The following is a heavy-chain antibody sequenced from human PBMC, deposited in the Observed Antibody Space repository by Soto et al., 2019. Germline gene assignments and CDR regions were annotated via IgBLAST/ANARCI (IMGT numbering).Heavy chain of an antibody. CDR2: IYSGGST. V-gene: IGHV3-53*01. J-gene: IGHJ3*02. D-gene: IGHD3-22*01. Sequence: GGSLILSCAASGFTVSSNYMSWVRQAPGKGLEWVSVIYSGGSTYYADSVKGRFTISRDNSKNTLYLQMNSLRAEDTAVYYCARPYYYDSSGYYYDAFDIWGQGTMVTVSS. CDR1: GFTVSSNY. CDR3: ARPYYYDSSGYYYDAFDI.